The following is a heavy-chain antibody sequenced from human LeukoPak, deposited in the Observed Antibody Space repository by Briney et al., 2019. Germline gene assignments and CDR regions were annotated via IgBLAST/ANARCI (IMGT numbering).Heavy chain of an antibody. V-gene: IGHV4-61*02. CDR3: ATDGMVRGPDAWFDS. CDR2: IYTRGST. CDR1: GGSVSSGRYY. J-gene: IGHJ5*01. Sequence: SETLSLTFTVSGGSVSSGRYYWSWIRQPAGKGLEWIGRIYTRGSTNYNPSLKSRVTISVDTSKNEFSLNLTSVTAADTAVYYCATDGMVRGPDAWFDSWGQGTLVTVSS. D-gene: IGHD3-10*01.